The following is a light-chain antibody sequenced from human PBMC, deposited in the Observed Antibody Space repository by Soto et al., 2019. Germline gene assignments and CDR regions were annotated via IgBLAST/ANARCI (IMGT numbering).Light chain of an antibody. Sequence: EIVITLSPATLSVYPGEVATLSFRPTQGIGDTLAWYQQKPGQTPRLLIYDTSIRATGVSARFSGSRSGAEFTLTISSLQSEDFAVYYCQHYVTWPLTFGGGTKVDIK. CDR1: QGIGDT. CDR2: DTS. V-gene: IGKV3-15*01. J-gene: IGKJ4*01. CDR3: QHYVTWPLT.